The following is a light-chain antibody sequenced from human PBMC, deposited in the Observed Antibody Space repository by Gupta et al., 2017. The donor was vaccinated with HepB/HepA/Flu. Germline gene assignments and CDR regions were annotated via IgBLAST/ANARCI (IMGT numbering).Light chain of an antibody. V-gene: IGKV1-33*01. CDR3: QQYENLPLT. CDR2: DAS. J-gene: IGKJ4*01. Sequence: DIQMTQSPSSLSASVGDRVTITCQASQDISNYLNWYQQKPGKAPKLLSYDASNLETGVPSRFSGSGSGTDFTFTIRSLQPEDIATYDCQQYENLPLTFGRGTKVEIK. CDR1: QDISNY.